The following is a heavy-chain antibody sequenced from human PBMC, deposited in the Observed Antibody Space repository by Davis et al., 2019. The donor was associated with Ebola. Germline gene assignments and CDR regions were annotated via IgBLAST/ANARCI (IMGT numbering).Heavy chain of an antibody. Sequence: GSLRLSCAASGFTFSSYAMSWVRQAPGKGLEWVSAISGSGGSTYYADSVKGRFTISRDKSKNTLYLQMNSLRAEDTAVYYCAKSGGGCSGGSCYPGYWGQGTLVTVSS. CDR3: AKSGGGCSGGSCYPGY. V-gene: IGHV3-23*01. J-gene: IGHJ4*02. CDR2: ISGSGGST. CDR1: GFTFSSYA. D-gene: IGHD2-15*01.